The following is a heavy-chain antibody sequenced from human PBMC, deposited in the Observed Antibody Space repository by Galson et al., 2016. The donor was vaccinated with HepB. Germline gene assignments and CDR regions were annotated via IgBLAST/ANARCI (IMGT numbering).Heavy chain of an antibody. CDR2: IYYTGST. Sequence: ETLSLTCTVSGGSISSTSYYWAWIRQPPGKGLEWIGSIYYTGSTYYNPSLKSRVTISVDTSKNQFSLKLSSVTAADTAVVLCGGSVGATSFDYWGQGTLVTVSS. CDR3: GGSVGATSFDY. J-gene: IGHJ4*02. CDR1: GGSISSTSYY. V-gene: IGHV4-39*01. D-gene: IGHD1-26*01.